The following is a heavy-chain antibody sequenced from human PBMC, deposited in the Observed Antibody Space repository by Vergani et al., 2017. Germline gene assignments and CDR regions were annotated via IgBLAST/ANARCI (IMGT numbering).Heavy chain of an antibody. J-gene: IGHJ6*02. CDR3: ARDCTSGGCPDNYGMDV. Sequence: VQLVESGGGLVKPGGSLRLSCAASGFTFSDFSMSWVRQAPGKGLEWVAFIGSSVPYINYADSVKGRFIISRDNTNNSLFLQLRSLRAEDAAVYYCARDCTSGGCPDNYGMDVWGQGATVTVSS. D-gene: IGHD2-8*01. CDR2: IGSSVPYI. V-gene: IGHV3-21*06. CDR1: GFTFSDFS.